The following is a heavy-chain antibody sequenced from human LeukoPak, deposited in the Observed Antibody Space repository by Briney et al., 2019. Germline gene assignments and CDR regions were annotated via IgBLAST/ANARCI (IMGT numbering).Heavy chain of an antibody. Sequence: GGSLRLSCAASGFTFSSYAMHWVRQAPGKGLEWVAVISYDGSNKYYADSVKGRFTISRDNSKNTLYLQMNSLRAEDTAVYYCAREALAGLGMDVWGQGTTVTVSS. J-gene: IGHJ6*02. D-gene: IGHD3-3*02. CDR2: ISYDGSNK. CDR1: GFTFSSYA. CDR3: AREALAGLGMDV. V-gene: IGHV3-30-3*01.